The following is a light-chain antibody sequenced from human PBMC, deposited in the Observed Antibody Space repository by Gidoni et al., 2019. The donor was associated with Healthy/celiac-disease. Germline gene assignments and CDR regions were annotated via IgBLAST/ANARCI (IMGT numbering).Light chain of an antibody. V-gene: IGKV1-6*01. CDR3: LQDYNYPWT. CDR2: AAS. Sequence: ALQMTQSPSSLSASVGDRLTITCRASQGIRNDLGWYQQKPGKAPKLLIYAASSLQSGVPSRFSGSGSGTDFTLTISSLQPEDFATYYCLQDYNYPWTFGQGTKVEIK. J-gene: IGKJ1*01. CDR1: QGIRND.